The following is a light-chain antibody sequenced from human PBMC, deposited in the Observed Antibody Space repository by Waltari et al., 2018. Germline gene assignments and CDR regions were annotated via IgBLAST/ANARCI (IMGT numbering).Light chain of an antibody. CDR1: QSVSSSY. Sequence: ESVMTQSPGTLSLSPGERATLSCRASQSVSSSYLAWYQQRPGQAPRLRIYGASSRATGVPDRFSASGSGTDFTITISRLEPEDFAVYYCQQYGNSPIYTFGQGTKLEI. J-gene: IGKJ2*01. CDR3: QQYGNSPIYT. V-gene: IGKV3-20*01. CDR2: GAS.